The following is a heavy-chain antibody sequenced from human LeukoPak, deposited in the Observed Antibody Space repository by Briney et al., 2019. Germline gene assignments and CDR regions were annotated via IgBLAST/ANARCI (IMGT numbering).Heavy chain of an antibody. J-gene: IGHJ4*02. CDR1: QFAFDAHA. V-gene: IGHV3-64D*06. CDR2: ITSTGTMT. D-gene: IGHD3-9*01. CDR3: VKDVSRYFDWAIYYFDS. Sequence: PGGSLRLSCSASQFAFDAHALHWVRQAPGRGLEHISAITSTGTMTYYADSVKDRFTISRDNSKDTLYLQMSSLRPEDTATYYCVKDVSRYFDWAIYYFDSWGPGTLVSVSS.